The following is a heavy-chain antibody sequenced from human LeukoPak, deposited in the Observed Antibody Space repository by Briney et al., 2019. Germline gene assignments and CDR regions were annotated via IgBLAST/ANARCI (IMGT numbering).Heavy chain of an antibody. CDR1: GYSFTSYW. V-gene: IGHV5-51*01. CDR2: IYPGGSDT. J-gene: IGHJ4*02. D-gene: IGHD3-22*01. CDR3: ARLREITMIYYDGYFDY. Sequence: GESLKISCKGSGYSFTSYWIGWVRQMPGKGLEWMGIIYPGGSDTRYSPSFQGQVTISADKSISTAYLQWSSLKASDTAMYYCARLREITMIYYDGYFDYWGQGTLVTVSS.